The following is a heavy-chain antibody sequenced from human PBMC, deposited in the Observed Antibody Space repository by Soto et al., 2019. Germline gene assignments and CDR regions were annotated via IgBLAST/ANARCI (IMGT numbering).Heavy chain of an antibody. Sequence: ASVKVSCKASGYTFTGYYMHWVRQAPGQGLEWMGWINPNSGGTNYAQKFQGRVTMTRDTSISTAYMELSRLRSDDTAVYYCARDLFWYSSGWYGRDYWGQGTLVTVS. V-gene: IGHV1-2*02. CDR3: ARDLFWYSSGWYGRDY. CDR1: GYTFTGYY. J-gene: IGHJ4*02. CDR2: INPNSGGT. D-gene: IGHD6-19*01.